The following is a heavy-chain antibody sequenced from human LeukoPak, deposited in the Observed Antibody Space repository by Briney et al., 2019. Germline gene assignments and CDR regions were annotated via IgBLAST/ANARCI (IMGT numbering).Heavy chain of an antibody. Sequence: SETLSLTCAVYGGSFSGYYWSWIRQPPGKGLEWIGEINHSGSTNYNPSLKSRVTISVDTSKNQFSLKLSSVTAADTAVYYCARLMIYYYYMDVWGKGTTVTGSS. CDR3: ARLMIYYYYMDV. CDR2: INHSGST. V-gene: IGHV4-34*01. J-gene: IGHJ6*03. CDR1: GGSFSGYY. D-gene: IGHD3-16*01.